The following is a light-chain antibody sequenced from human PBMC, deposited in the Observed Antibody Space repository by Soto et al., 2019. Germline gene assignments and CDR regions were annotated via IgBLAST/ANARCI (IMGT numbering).Light chain of an antibody. CDR2: DVS. J-gene: IGLJ1*01. CDR3: CSFSRSFTDYV. Sequence: QSALTQPRSVSGSPGQSVTISRTGTSSDVGGYNHVSWYQQHPGKAPKLMISDVSKRPSGVPDRFSGSKSGNTASLTISGLQVEDEADYYCCSFSRSFTDYVFGSGTKVTVL. V-gene: IGLV2-11*01. CDR1: SSDVGGYNH.